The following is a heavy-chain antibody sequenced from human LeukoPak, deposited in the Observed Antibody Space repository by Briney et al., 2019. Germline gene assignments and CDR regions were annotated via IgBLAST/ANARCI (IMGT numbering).Heavy chain of an antibody. D-gene: IGHD2-15*01. CDR2: ITWGRDNL. Sequence: GGSLRLSCAASGFIFVDYAMNWVRQAPGKGLEWVSGITWGRDNLAYAASVKGRFTISRDNPKNILHLQMHSLRPDDSAVYYCVKGLGSAISSALSLDVWGQGTTVTVSS. J-gene: IGHJ6*02. V-gene: IGHV3-9*01. CDR1: GFIFVDYA. CDR3: VKGLGSAISSALSLDV.